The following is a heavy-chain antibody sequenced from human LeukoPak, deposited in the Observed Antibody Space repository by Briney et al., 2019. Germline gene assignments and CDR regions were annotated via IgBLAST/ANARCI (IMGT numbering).Heavy chain of an antibody. D-gene: IGHD3-16*01. CDR2: IFHTGST. Sequence: SETLSLTCAVSGYSISTGYFWCCLHQSREQGLEWIGSIFHTGSTYYNPSLKSRVTLSVDTSKNEFSLKLTSVTAADTAIYYCASPRGTYIDYWGQGTLVIVSS. CDR3: ASPRGTYIDY. J-gene: IGHJ4*02. V-gene: IGHV4-38-2*01. CDR1: GYSISTGYF.